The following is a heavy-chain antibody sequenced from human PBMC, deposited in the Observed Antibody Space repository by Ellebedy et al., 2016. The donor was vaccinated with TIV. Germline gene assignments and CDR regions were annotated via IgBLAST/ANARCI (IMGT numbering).Heavy chain of an antibody. CDR2: VNGGGLVI. CDR1: GFTFSSYA. V-gene: IGHV3-23*01. Sequence: GESLKISCTASGFTFSSYAMSWVRQAPGKGLEWVAGVNGGGLVIAYADPVKGRFTISRDNSKNTLDLQMNSLRAEDTAVYYCASSRYHYYVGNTIFAYWGQGTLVTVSS. CDR3: ASSRYHYYVGNTIFAY. J-gene: IGHJ4*02. D-gene: IGHD3-10*01.